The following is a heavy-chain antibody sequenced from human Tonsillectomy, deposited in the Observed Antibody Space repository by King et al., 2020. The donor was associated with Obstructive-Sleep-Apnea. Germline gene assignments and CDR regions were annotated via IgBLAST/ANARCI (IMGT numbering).Heavy chain of an antibody. CDR3: ARPPNDDLWSGSLFYFHS. CDR2: MSSSSSFI. Sequence: VQLVESGGGLVKPGGSLRLSCAASGFTFNNYAMNWFRLVPGKGLEWGSSMSSSSSFIYYADSVEGRFTISRDNAKNSLYLQMNSLRAEDTAVYYCARPPNDDLWSGSLFYFHSWGQGTLVTVSS. CDR1: GFTFNNYA. D-gene: IGHD3-3*01. J-gene: IGHJ4*02. V-gene: IGHV3-21*01.